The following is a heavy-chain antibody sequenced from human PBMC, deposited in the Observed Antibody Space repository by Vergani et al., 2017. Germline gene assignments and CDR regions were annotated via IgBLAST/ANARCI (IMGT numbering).Heavy chain of an antibody. CDR3: ARGTAARLNWFDP. D-gene: IGHD6-6*01. V-gene: IGHV1-46*01. CDR2: INPSGGHT. J-gene: IGHJ5*02. CDR1: GYTFSNYY. Sequence: QVQVVQSGAEVKKSGASVKVSCKTSGYTFSNYYMHWVRQAPGQGLEWMGIINPSGGHTNYAQKFQGRVTMTRDTSTSTVYMELSSLRSEDTAIYYCARGTAARLNWFDPWSQGTLVTVSS.